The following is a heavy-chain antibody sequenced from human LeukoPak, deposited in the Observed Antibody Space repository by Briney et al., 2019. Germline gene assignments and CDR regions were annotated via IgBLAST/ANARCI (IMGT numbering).Heavy chain of an antibody. Sequence: AXVKVSCKTSGYTFSTYYMHWVREAPGQGLEWLGIIHPTEGSTSYTQKIQGRVTMTGDTATGTVYLELSSLRSEDTAVYWCARANGGGLDYWGQGTLITVSS. CDR2: IHPTEGST. D-gene: IGHD3-10*01. J-gene: IGHJ4*02. CDR1: GYTFSTYY. CDR3: ARANGGGLDY. V-gene: IGHV1-46*01.